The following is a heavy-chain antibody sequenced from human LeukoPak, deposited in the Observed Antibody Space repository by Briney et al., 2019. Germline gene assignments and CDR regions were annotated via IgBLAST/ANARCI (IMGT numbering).Heavy chain of an antibody. J-gene: IGHJ4*02. CDR1: GGSISSGGYS. V-gene: IGHV4-31*03. CDR3: ARDDPAGSFDY. Sequence: SETLSLTCTVSGGSISSGGYSWSWIRQHPGKGLEWIGYIYYSGSTYYNPSLKSRVTISVDTSKNQFSLKLSSVTAADTAVYYCARDDPAGSFDYWGQGTLVTVSS. CDR2: IYYSGST.